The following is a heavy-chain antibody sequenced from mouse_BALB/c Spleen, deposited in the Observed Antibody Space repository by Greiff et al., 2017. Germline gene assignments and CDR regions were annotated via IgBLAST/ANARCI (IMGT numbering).Heavy chain of an antibody. CDR1: GYTFSSYW. CDR2: ILPGSGST. Sequence: VQLQQSGAELMKPGASVKISCKATGYTFSSYWIEWVKQRPGHGLEWIGEILPGSGSTNYTEKFKGKATFTADTSSNTAYMQLSSLTSEDSAVYYCARSRTMITDAMDYWGQGTSVTVSS. V-gene: IGHV1-9*01. CDR3: ARSRTMITDAMDY. D-gene: IGHD2-4*01. J-gene: IGHJ4*01.